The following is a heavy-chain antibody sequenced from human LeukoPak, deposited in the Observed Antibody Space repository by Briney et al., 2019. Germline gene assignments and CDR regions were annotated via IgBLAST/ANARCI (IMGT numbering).Heavy chain of an antibody. CDR3: ARGLYYYGMDV. V-gene: IGHV4-34*01. J-gene: IGHJ6*04. Sequence: SETLSLTCAVYGGSFSGYYWSWIRQPPEKGLEWIGEINHSGSTNYNPSLKSRVTISVDTSKNQFSLKLSSVTAADTAVYYCARGLYYYGMDVWGKGTTVTVSS. CDR2: INHSGST. CDR1: GGSFSGYY.